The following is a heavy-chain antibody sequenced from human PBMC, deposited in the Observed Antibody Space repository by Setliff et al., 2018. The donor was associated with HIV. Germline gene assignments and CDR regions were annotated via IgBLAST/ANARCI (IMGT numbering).Heavy chain of an antibody. V-gene: IGHV4-39*07. D-gene: IGHD6-13*01. Sequence: SETLSLTCAVSGDSIGSTTYYWGWIRQPPGKGLEWIGSIYPSGSAFYNPSLKSPVTMSVDTSRNQFSLKLSSVIAADTAVYYCARGYSSSWYDSWGQGTLVTVSS. CDR3: ARGYSSSWYDS. CDR1: GDSIGSTTYY. J-gene: IGHJ5*01. CDR2: IYPSGSA.